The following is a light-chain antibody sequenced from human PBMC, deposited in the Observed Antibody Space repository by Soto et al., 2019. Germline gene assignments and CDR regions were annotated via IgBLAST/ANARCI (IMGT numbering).Light chain of an antibody. CDR3: QKSYTIPWT. J-gene: IGKJ1*01. CDR1: QPISSH. V-gene: IGKV1-39*01. CDR2: AGS. Sequence: DIQLTQSPCSLSASVGDRVTITCRASQPISSHLNWFQQKPGKAPRLLIYAGSRLLGGVPLRFSASESGTVSTLTISSLQPEDFATYFCQKSYTIPWTFGLGTRVEIK.